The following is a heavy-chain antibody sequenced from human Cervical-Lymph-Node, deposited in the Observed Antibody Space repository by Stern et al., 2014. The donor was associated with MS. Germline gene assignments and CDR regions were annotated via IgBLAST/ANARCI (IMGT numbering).Heavy chain of an antibody. CDR2: IYYSGST. CDR1: GDSISSSSYY. CDR3: ARHGRPVVTTTDFDY. V-gene: IGHV4-39*01. D-gene: IGHD2-21*02. J-gene: IGHJ4*02. Sequence: QLQLQESGPGLVKPSETLSLTCTVSGDSISSSSYYWGWIRQPPGKGLEWIGSIYYSGSTCYNPSLKSRVTISVDTSKNQFSLKRSFVTAADTAVYYCARHGRPVVTTTDFDYWGQGTLVTVSS.